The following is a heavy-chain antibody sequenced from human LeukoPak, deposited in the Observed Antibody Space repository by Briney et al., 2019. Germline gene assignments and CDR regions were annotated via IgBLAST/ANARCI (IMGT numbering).Heavy chain of an antibody. D-gene: IGHD2-8*01. Sequence: PGGSLRLSCAASGFTFSSYAMHWVRQAPGKGLEWVAVISYDGSNKYYADSVKGRFTISRDTSKNTLYLHMNSLRAEDTAVYYCARDLDIVLMVYAPLGLTGVLDYWGQGTLVTVSS. J-gene: IGHJ4*02. CDR2: ISYDGSNK. V-gene: IGHV3-30*04. CDR1: GFTFSSYA. CDR3: ARDLDIVLMVYAPLGLTGVLDY.